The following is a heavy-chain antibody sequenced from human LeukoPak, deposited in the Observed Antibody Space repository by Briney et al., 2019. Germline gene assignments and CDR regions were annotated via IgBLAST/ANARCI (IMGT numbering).Heavy chain of an antibody. J-gene: IGHJ5*01. CDR3: ATDGMVRGPDAWFDS. Sequence: SETLSLTCNVSGGSISSGRYYWSWIRQPAGKGLEWIGRIYTRGSTNYNPSLKSRVTMSVDTSKNQFSLKLSSVTAADTAVYYCATDGMVRGPDAWFDSWGQGTLVTVSS. CDR2: IYTRGST. V-gene: IGHV4-61*02. CDR1: GGSISSGRYY. D-gene: IGHD3-10*01.